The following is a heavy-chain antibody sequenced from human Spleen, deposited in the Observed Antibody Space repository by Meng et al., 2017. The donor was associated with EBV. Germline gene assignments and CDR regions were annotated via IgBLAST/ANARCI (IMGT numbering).Heavy chain of an antibody. CDR2: ISVTGSYI. Sequence: GRLVGSGGGQGEPGVSRRLSCAGSGFTFSGYRLNWVRQAPGKGLEWVSSISVTGSYINYADSVKGRFTVSRDNAKNSLYLQMNSLRVEDTAVYYCAKDPQQLEYFDYWGQGTLVTVSS. CDR3: AKDPQQLEYFDY. CDR1: GFTFSGYR. V-gene: IGHV3-21*04. J-gene: IGHJ4*02. D-gene: IGHD6-13*01.